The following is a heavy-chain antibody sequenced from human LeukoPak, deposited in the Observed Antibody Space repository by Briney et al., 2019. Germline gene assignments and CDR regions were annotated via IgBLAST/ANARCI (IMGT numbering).Heavy chain of an antibody. CDR3: ARRGYSDTSGYLFDY. D-gene: IGHD3-22*01. CDR2: ISSSGSSI. CDR1: GFTFSSYE. J-gene: IGHJ4*02. Sequence: GGSLRLSCAASGFTFSSYEMNWVRQAPGKGLEWVSYISSSGSSIYYVDSVKGRFTISRDNAKNSLFLQMKSLRAEDTAVYYCARRGYSDTSGYLFDYWGQGALVTVSS. V-gene: IGHV3-48*03.